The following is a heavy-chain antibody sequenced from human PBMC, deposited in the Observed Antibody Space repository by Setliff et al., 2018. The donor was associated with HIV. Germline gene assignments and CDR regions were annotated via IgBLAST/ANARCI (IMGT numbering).Heavy chain of an antibody. V-gene: IGHV1-69*04. D-gene: IGHD3-3*01. CDR3: VRGVQSPPHYSYYYMDV. Sequence: SVKVSCKASGYTFTSYYIHWVRQAPGQGLEWMGRIIPILGVANYAQRFQGKVTITADKSTSTAYMELTSLRFDDTAMYYCVRGVQSPPHYSYYYMDVWGEGTMVTVSS. CDR1: GYTFTSYY. CDR2: IIPILGVA. J-gene: IGHJ6*03.